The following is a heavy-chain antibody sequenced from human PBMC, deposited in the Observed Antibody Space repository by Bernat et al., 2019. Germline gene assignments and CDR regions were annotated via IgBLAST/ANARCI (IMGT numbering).Heavy chain of an antibody. J-gene: IGHJ6*03. Sequence: QVQLVESGGGVVQPGRSLRLSCAASGFTFSSYGMHWVRQAPGKGLEWVAVIWYDGSNKYYADSVKGRFTISRDNSKNTLYLQMNSLRAEDTAVYYCARESKGATLIYYYYYLDVWGKGTTVTVSS. V-gene: IGHV3-33*01. CDR3: ARESKGATLIYYYYYLDV. D-gene: IGHD5-12*01. CDR2: IWYDGSNK. CDR1: GFTFSSYG.